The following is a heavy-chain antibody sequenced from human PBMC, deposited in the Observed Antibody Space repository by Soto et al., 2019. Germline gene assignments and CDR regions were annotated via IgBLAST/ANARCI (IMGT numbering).Heavy chain of an antibody. CDR3: ARHGLGAARSYYYYGMDV. D-gene: IGHD6-6*01. CDR1: GYSFTSYW. J-gene: IGHJ6*02. CDR2: IDPSDSYT. Sequence: GESLKISCKGSGYSFTSYWISWVRQMPGKGLEWMGRIDPSDSYTNYSPSFQGHVTISADKSISTAYLQWSSLKASDTAMYYCARHGLGAARSYYYYGMDVWGQGTTVTVSS. V-gene: IGHV5-10-1*01.